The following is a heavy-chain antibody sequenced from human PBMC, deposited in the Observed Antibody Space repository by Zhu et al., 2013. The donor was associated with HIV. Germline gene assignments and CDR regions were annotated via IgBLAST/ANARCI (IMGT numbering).Heavy chain of an antibody. J-gene: IGHJ4*02. CDR2: ISAYNGNT. CDR3: ARVSLRDILTGSSFDY. D-gene: IGHD3-9*01. CDR1: GYTFTSYG. V-gene: IGHV1-18*01. Sequence: QVQLVQSGAEVKKPGASVKVSCKASGYTFTSYGISWVRQAPGQGLEWMGWISAYNGNTNYAQKLQGRVTMTTDTSTSTAYMELRSLRSDDTAVYYCARVSLRDILTGSSFDYWAREPWSPSPQ.